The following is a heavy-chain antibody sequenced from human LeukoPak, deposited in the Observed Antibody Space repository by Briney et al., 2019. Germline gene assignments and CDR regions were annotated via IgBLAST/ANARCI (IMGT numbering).Heavy chain of an antibody. V-gene: IGHV1-18*01. CDR1: GGTFSSYA. CDR3: AREIVAGRGYFSYYMDV. CDR2: ISTHNGDT. Sequence: ASVKVSCKASGGTFSSYAISWVRQAPGQGLEWMGWISTHNGDTNYAQKFQGRVTMTADTSTSTAFMELRSLSSDDTAVYFCAREIVAGRGYFSYYMDVWGSGTTVTVSS. J-gene: IGHJ6*03. D-gene: IGHD3-22*01.